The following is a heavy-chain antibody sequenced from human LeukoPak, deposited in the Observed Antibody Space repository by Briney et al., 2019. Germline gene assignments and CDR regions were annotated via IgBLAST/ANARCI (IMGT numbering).Heavy chain of an antibody. CDR2: IYHSGST. J-gene: IGHJ4*02. CDR1: GGSISSGGYY. V-gene: IGHV4-30-2*01. Sequence: SETLSLTCTVSGGSISSGGYYWSWIRQPPGKGLEWIGYIYHSGSTYYNPSLKSRVTISVDTSKNQFSLKLSSVTAADTAVYYCARGGLRFLEWLLYPFDYWGQGTLVTVSS. D-gene: IGHD3-3*01. CDR3: ARGGLRFLEWLLYPFDY.